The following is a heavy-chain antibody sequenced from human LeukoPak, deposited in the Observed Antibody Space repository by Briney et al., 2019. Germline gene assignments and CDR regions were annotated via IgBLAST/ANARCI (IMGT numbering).Heavy chain of an antibody. CDR2: ISYDGSNK. V-gene: IGHV3-30*18. CDR1: GFTFSTYG. Sequence: PGGSLRLSCAASGFTFSTYGMHWVRQAPGKGLEWVAVISYDGSNKYYADSVKGRFTISRDNSKNTLYLQMNSLRAEDTAVYYCANGGEMATVYWGQGTLVTVSS. D-gene: IGHD5-24*01. CDR3: ANGGEMATVY. J-gene: IGHJ4*02.